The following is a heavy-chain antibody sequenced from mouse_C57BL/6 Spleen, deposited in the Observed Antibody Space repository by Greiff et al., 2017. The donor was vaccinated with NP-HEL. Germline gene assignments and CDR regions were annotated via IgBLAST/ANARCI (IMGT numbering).Heavy chain of an antibody. CDR2: INPSSGYT. CDR3: ARGKGDDYDDAWFAY. J-gene: IGHJ3*01. V-gene: IGHV1-4*01. CDR1: GYTFTSYT. Sequence: VMLVESGAELARPGASVKMSCKASGYTFTSYTMHWVKQRPGQGLEWIGYINPSSGYTKYNQKFKDKATLTADKSSSTAYMQLSSLTSEDSAVYYCARGKGDDYDDAWFAYWGQGTLVTVSA. D-gene: IGHD2-4*01.